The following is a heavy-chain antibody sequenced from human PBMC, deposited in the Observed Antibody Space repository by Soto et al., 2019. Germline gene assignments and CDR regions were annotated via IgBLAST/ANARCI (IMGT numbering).Heavy chain of an antibody. CDR2: ISSGSSDT. CDR1: GFTFSRVS. V-gene: IGHV3-21*01. CDR3: ARVAY. Sequence: LRLSCEASGFTFSRVSMNWARQVPGKGLEWVASISSGSSDTWYADSVKGRFIISRDNAQNSLFLQMNTLRPEDTAMYYCARVAYWGPGTQVTVSS. J-gene: IGHJ4*02.